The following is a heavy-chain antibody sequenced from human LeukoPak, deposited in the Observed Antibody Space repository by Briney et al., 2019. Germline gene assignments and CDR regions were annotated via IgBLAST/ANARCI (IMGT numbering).Heavy chain of an antibody. CDR3: ATVYSYGYDSFDY. V-gene: IGHV3-23*01. J-gene: IGHJ4*02. Sequence: GGSLRLSCAASGFTFSSYAMSGVRQAPGKGLEWVSAISGSGGSTYYADSVKGRFTISRDNSKNTLYLQMDSLRAEDTAVYYCATVYSYGYDSFDYWGQGTLVTVSS. D-gene: IGHD5-18*01. CDR1: GFTFSSYA. CDR2: ISGSGGST.